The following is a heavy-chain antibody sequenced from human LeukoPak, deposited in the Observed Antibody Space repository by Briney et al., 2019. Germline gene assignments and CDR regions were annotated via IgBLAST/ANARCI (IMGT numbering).Heavy chain of an antibody. CDR2: IIPILGIA. J-gene: IGHJ3*02. V-gene: IGHV1-69*04. D-gene: IGHD6-6*01. Sequence: SVKVSCKASGGTFSSYAISWVRQAPGQGLKWMGRIIPILGIANYAQKFQGRVTITADKSTSTAYMELSSLRSEDTAVYYCARSQSSGAFDIWGQGTMVTVSS. CDR3: ARSQSSGAFDI. CDR1: GGTFSSYA.